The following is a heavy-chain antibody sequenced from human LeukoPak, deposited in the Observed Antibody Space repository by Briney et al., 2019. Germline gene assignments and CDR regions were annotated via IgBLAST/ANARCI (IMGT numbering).Heavy chain of an antibody. Sequence: GGSLRLSCAASGFTFSSYWMSWVRQAPGKGLEWVANIKQDGSEKYYVDSVKGRFAISRDNAKNSLYLQMDSLRAEDTAVYYCARDGYCSGGSCYSYYYGMDVWGQGTTVTVSS. V-gene: IGHV3-7*01. CDR3: ARDGYCSGGSCYSYYYGMDV. D-gene: IGHD2-15*01. CDR2: IKQDGSEK. CDR1: GFTFSSYW. J-gene: IGHJ6*02.